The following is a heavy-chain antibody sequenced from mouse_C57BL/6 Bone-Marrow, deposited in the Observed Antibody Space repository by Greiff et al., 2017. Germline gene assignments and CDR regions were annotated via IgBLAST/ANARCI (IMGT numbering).Heavy chain of an antibody. Sequence: EVMLVESGGGLVQPGGSMKLSCAASGFTISDACMDWVRQSTEKGLAWVAEIRNKANNHATGSAEPVKGRFTISRADSKSGVYLQMNSLKAENTAIYYCTVDYYDDWYYFDYWGQGTTHTVSS. J-gene: IGHJ2*01. V-gene: IGHV6-6*01. CDR2: IRNKANNHAT. CDR1: GFTISDAC. D-gene: IGHD2-4*01. CDR3: TVDYYDDWYYFDY.